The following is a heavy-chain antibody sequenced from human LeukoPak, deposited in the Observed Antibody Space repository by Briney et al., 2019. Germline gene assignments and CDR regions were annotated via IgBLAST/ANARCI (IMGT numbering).Heavy chain of an antibody. D-gene: IGHD3-10*01. CDR3: ATQHVGG. CDR2: IIPIRGRA. CDR1: GCTFSSYS. V-gene: IGHV1-69*02. J-gene: IGHJ4*02. Sequence: GSSVKVSCKASGCTFSSYSISWVRQAPGQGLEWMGRIIPIRGRANYAQKFQGRVTITADKATSTAYMELSSLRSEDTAVYYCATQHVGGWGQGTLVTVSS.